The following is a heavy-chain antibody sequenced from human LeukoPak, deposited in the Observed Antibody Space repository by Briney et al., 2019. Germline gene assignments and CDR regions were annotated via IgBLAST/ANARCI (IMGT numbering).Heavy chain of an antibody. CDR1: GFTFTSSA. J-gene: IGHJ3*02. CDR2: IVVGSGNT. V-gene: IGHV1-58*01. Sequence: SVKVSCKASGFTFTSSAVQWVRQARGQRLEWIGWIVVGSGNTNYAQKFQERVTITRDMSTSTAYMELSSLRSEDTAVYYCAAGLRSYDSSGYHAFDIWGQGTMVTVSS. CDR3: AAGLRSYDSSGYHAFDI. D-gene: IGHD3-22*01.